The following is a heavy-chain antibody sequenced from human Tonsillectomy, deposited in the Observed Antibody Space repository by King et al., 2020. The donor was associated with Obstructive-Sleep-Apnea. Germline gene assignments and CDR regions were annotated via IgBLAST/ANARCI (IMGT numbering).Heavy chain of an antibody. Sequence: VQLVESGGGLVQPGGSLRLSCAASGFTFSSYAMSWVRQAPGKGLEWVSAISRSGGSTYYADSVKGRFTISRDISKNTLYLQMNSLRAEDTAVYYCATVSTYYDILTGYYNVPYYFDCWGQGPLVTVSS. CDR3: ATVSTYYDILTGYYNVPYYFDC. CDR1: GFTFSSYA. D-gene: IGHD3-9*01. J-gene: IGHJ4*02. CDR2: ISRSGGST. V-gene: IGHV3-23*04.